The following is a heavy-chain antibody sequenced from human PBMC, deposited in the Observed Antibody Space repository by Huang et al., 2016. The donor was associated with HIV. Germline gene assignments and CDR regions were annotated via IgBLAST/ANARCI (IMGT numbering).Heavy chain of an antibody. CDR2: SDCGSKT. Sequence: VQLVESGGALVQPGGSLRLSCAASGFPVTTNYMNWVRQAPGKGVGAASMSDCGSKTRTADSVKGLFTVSRYNSKNTMYLQMNSLSVEDTATYYCAREMMVRGVSVPITDGYFYYGMDVWGQGTTVSVSS. J-gene: IGHJ6*02. V-gene: IGHV3-53*01. CDR1: GFPVTTNY. D-gene: IGHD3-10*01. CDR3: AREMMVRGVSVPITDGYFYYGMDV.